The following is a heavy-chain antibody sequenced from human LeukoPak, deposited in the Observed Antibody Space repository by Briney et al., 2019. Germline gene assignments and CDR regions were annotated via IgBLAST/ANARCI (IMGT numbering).Heavy chain of an antibody. V-gene: IGHV1-2*02. Sequence: ASVKVSCKASGYTFTGYYMHWVRQAPGQGLEWMGWINPNSGGTNYAQKFQGRVTMTRDTSISTAYMELSRLRSDDTAVYYCARDPYSRIHDYYYYYYMDVWGKGTTVTVSS. CDR3: ARDPYSRIHDYYYYYYMDV. D-gene: IGHD6-13*01. CDR1: GYTFTGYY. J-gene: IGHJ6*03. CDR2: INPNSGGT.